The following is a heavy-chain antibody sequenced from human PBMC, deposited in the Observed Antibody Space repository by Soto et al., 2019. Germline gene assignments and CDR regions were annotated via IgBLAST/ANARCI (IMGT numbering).Heavy chain of an antibody. CDR2: IHGDGGKI. V-gene: IGHV3-7*01. J-gene: IGHJ4*02. CDR3: ARDFYGGYTYGPGDY. Sequence: GGSLRLSCAASGFMFSAYWMSWVCQAPGKGLEWVANIHGDGGKIYYVDSVKGRFTISRDNAKRSLYLRMNSLRAEDTAVYYCARDFYGGYTYGPGDYWGQGALVTVSS. D-gene: IGHD5-18*01. CDR1: GFMFSAYW.